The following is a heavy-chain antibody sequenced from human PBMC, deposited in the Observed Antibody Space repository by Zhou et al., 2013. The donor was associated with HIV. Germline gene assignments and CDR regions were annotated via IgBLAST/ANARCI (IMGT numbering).Heavy chain of an antibody. V-gene: IGHV1-69*05. CDR3: AKDKGAYSRTWSGDAFDT. J-gene: IGHJ3*02. D-gene: IGHD6-13*01. CDR1: GGTFSTYA. CDR2: IIPFFGTA. Sequence: QVQLVQSGAEVKKPGSSVKVSCKASGGTFSTYAFSWVRQAPGQGLEWMGGIIPFFGTANYAQKFQGRVTITTDESTSTNYMELRSLRFDDTAVYYCAKDKGAYSRTWSGDAFDTWGQGTLVTVSS.